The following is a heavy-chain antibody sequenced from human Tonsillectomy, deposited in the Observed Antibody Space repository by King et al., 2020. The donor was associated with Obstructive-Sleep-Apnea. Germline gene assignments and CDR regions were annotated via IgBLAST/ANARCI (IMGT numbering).Heavy chain of an antibody. CDR1: AFAFNHYA. Sequence: VQLVESGGGVVQPGRSLRLSCAASAFAFNHYAMHWVRQAPGKGLDWVAFIGRDGSIKYYGGSVQGRFNISRDNFKNILYLQMGSLRAEDTAVYYCAREKGDPGAGGFDVWGQGTTVTVSS. CDR2: IGRDGSIK. D-gene: IGHD2-21*02. V-gene: IGHV3-33*01. CDR3: AREKGDPGAGGFDV. J-gene: IGHJ3*01.